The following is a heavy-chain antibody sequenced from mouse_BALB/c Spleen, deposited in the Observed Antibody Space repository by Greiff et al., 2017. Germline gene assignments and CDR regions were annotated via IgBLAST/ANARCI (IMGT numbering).Heavy chain of an antibody. CDR3: APYWYFDV. CDR2: IDPANGNT. Sequence: VQLQQSGAELVKPGASVKLSCTASGFNIKDTYMHWVKQRPEQGLEWIGRIDPANGNTKYDPKFQGKATITADTSSNTAYLQLSSLTSEDTAVYYCAPYWYFDVWGAGTTVTVSS. J-gene: IGHJ1*01. CDR1: GFNIKDTY. V-gene: IGHV14-3*02.